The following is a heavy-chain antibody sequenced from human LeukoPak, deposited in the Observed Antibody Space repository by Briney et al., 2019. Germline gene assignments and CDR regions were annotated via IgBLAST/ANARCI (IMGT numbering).Heavy chain of an antibody. V-gene: IGHV4-38-2*02. CDR1: GYSISSGYY. CDR3: ARRGYGDYFDY. CDR2: IYHSGST. J-gene: IGHJ4*02. D-gene: IGHD4-17*01. Sequence: SETLSLTCTVSGYSISSGYYWGWIRQPPGKGLEWIGSIYHSGSTYYNPSLKSRVTISVDTSKNQFSLKLSPVTAADTAVYYCARRGYGDYFDYWGQGTLVTVSS.